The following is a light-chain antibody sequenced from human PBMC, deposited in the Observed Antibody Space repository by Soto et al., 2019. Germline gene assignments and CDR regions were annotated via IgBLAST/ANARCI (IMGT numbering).Light chain of an antibody. Sequence: QSALTQPASVSGSPGQSITISCTGTSSDVGSYNLVSSYQQHPGKAPKLMIYEGSKRPAGVANRFSGSKSGNTASLTISGPQAEDEADYYCCSYAGSSTVVFGGGTKLTVL. V-gene: IGLV2-23*01. CDR3: CSYAGSSTVV. CDR2: EGS. CDR1: SSDVGSYNL. J-gene: IGLJ2*01.